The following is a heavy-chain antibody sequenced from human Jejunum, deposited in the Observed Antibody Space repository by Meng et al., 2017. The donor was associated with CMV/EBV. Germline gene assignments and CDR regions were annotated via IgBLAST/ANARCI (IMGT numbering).Heavy chain of an antibody. Sequence: VQLVEFGGGLVQPGESLRSSFAGFGFSVSSNYMSWVRQAPGKGLEWVTLIYSGGTTFYADSVKGRFTISRDNSKNVLYLQMNSVRAEDTALYHCVRNLGYTYGLVSWGQGTLVTVSS. D-gene: IGHD5-18*01. CDR2: IYSGGTT. V-gene: IGHV3-66*01. CDR3: VRNLGYTYGLVS. J-gene: IGHJ5*02. CDR1: GFSVSSNY.